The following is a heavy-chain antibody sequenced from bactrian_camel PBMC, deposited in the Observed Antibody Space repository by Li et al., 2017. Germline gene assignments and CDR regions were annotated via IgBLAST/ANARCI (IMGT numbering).Heavy chain of an antibody. D-gene: IGHD6*01. Sequence: HVQLVESGGGSVQAGGSLRLSCEASGYTFDEHCMAWFRQTPGKEREGVAVIEGADGTTTYADSVKGRFTISKANTKNTLYLQMNDLKPEDTAMYYCAIGGATPCTVRGGSDPYDYWGQGTQVTVS. CDR3: AIGGATPCTVRGGSDPYDY. CDR2: IEGADGTT. CDR1: GYTFDEHC. V-gene: IGHV3S63*01. J-gene: IGHJ4*01.